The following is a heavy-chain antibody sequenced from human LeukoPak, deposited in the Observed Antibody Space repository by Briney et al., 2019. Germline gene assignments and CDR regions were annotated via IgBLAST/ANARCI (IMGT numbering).Heavy chain of an antibody. V-gene: IGHV4-4*07. CDR2: IYSSGST. Sequence: PSETLSLTCTVSGVSISRYYWSWTRQPAGKGLEWIGRIYSSGSTTYNPSLKSRVTMSIDTSKNQFSLKLSFVTAADTAVYYCARDSGTTGEVKFDPWGQGTLVTVSS. D-gene: IGHD3-10*01. CDR1: GVSISRYY. J-gene: IGHJ5*02. CDR3: ARDSGTTGEVKFDP.